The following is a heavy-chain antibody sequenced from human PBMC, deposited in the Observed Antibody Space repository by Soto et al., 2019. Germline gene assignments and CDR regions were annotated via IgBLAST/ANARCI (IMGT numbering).Heavy chain of an antibody. Sequence: QVPLVESGGGVVQPGRSLRLSCAASGFTFSYYAIYWVRQAPGKGLEWVAVISSDGSNKYYADSVKGRFTISSDNSKNTLYLQMNSLGAEDAAVYYCARDVGSGWTGGDYWGQGTLVTVSA. J-gene: IGHJ4*02. D-gene: IGHD6-19*01. CDR3: ARDVGSGWTGGDY. CDR1: GFTFSYYA. V-gene: IGHV3-30-3*01. CDR2: ISSDGSNK.